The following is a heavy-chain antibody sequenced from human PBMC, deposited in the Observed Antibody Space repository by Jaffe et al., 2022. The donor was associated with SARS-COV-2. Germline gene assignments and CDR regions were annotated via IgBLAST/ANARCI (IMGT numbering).Heavy chain of an antibody. CDR1: GFTFSSYG. Sequence: QVQLVESGGGVVQPGRSLRLSCAASGFTFSSYGMHWVRQAPGKGLEWVAVISYDGSNKYYADSVKGRFTISRDNSKNTLYLQMNSLRAEDTAVYYCAKDWGSGVSYYYGMDVWGQGTTVTVSS. V-gene: IGHV3-30*18. CDR3: AKDWGSGVSYYYGMDV. D-gene: IGHD3-10*01. CDR2: ISYDGSNK. J-gene: IGHJ6*02.